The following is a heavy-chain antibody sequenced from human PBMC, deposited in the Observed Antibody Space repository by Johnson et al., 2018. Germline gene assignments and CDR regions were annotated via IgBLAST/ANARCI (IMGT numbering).Heavy chain of an antibody. D-gene: IGHD3-10*01. CDR3: ARGGGDYYGSGSYFDY. V-gene: IGHV3-74*01. CDR2: INGDGSGT. J-gene: IGHJ4*02. Sequence: EVQLLETGGGLVQPGGSLRLSCATSGFIFSSNWMHWVRQAPGGGLEWVSRINGDGSGTTYADSVEGRFTISRDNAKNTLFLQMNSLRAEDTAAYYGARGGGDYYGSGSYFDYWGQGTLVTVSS. CDR1: GFIFSSNW.